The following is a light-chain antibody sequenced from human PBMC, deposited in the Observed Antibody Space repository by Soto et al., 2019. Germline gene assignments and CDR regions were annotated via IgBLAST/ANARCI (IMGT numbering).Light chain of an antibody. CDR3: QQRSTWPPFS. V-gene: IGKV3-11*01. CDR2: GAS. Sequence: EVVLSQSPDTLSLPTGERATLSCRASQSISSYLAWYQQKPGQAPRLLIYGASSRATGIPVRFSGSGSGTDFTLTISSLEPEDFAVYYCQQRSTWPPFSFGPGTKVDIK. J-gene: IGKJ3*01. CDR1: QSISSY.